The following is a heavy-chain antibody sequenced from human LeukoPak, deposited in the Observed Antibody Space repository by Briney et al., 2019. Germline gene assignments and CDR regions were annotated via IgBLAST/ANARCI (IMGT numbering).Heavy chain of an antibody. Sequence: PGGSLRLSCAASGFTFSSYAMSWVRQAPGKGLERVLDISGSGGTTYYTDSVKGRFTISRDNSKNTLYLQMNSLRAEDTAVYYCARFPNKLSVPGAGGYWGQGTLVTVSS. J-gene: IGHJ4*02. CDR2: ISGSGGTT. CDR3: ARFPNKLSVPGAGGY. V-gene: IGHV3-23*01. CDR1: GFTFSSYA. D-gene: IGHD6-19*01.